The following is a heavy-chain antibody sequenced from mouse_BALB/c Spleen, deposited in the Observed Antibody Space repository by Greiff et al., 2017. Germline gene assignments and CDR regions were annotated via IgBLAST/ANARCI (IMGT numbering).Heavy chain of an antibody. D-gene: IGHD2-1*01. CDR3: ARGNYDAMDY. CDR1: GFAFSSYD. J-gene: IGHJ4*01. V-gene: IGHV5-9-4*01. CDR2: ISSGGSYT. Sequence: EVKLVESGGGLVKPGGSLKLSCAVSGFAFSSYDMSWVRQTPEKRLEWVAYISSGGSYTYYPDTVTGRFTISRDNAKNTLYLEMSSLRSEDTAMYYCARGNYDAMDYWGQGTSVTVSS.